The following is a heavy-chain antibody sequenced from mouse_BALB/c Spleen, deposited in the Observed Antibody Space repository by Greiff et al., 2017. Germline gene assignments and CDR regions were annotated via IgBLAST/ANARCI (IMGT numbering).Heavy chain of an antibody. D-gene: IGHD2-1*01. CDR3: TREDYGNYLFAY. CDR1: GFTFSSYT. V-gene: IGHV5-6-4*01. J-gene: IGHJ3*01. Sequence: DVMLVESGGGLVKPGGSLKLSCAASGFTFSSYTMSWVRQTPEKRLEWVATISSGGSYTYYPDSVKGRFTISRDNAKNTLYLQMSSLKSEDTAMYYCTREDYGNYLFAYWGQGTLVTVSA. CDR2: ISSGGSYT.